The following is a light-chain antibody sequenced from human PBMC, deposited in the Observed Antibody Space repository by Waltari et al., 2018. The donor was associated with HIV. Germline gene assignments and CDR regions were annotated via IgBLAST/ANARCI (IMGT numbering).Light chain of an antibody. CDR2: EAS. Sequence: DIQMTQSSSFVFAFVGETVIIPCRASQDITTSLAWYQVKPGEAPNLLIYEASKLGTGVPPRFAGSGSGTDFTLTISSLQPEDFAVYYCQQGNAFPHTFGGGTRV. V-gene: IGKV1-12*01. J-gene: IGKJ4*01. CDR3: QQGNAFPHT. CDR1: QDITTS.